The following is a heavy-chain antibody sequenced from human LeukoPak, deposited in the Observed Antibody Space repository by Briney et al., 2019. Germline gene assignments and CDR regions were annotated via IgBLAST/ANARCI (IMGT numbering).Heavy chain of an antibody. D-gene: IGHD4-23*01. V-gene: IGHV4-59*01. CDR1: GGSISSYY. J-gene: IGHJ4*02. CDR3: ARTYGGHYFDY. Sequence: SETLSLTCIVSGGSISSYYWSWIRQPPGKGLEWIGYIYYSGSTNYNPSLKSRVTISVDTSKNQFSLKLSSVTAADTAVYYCARTYGGHYFDYWGQGTLVTVSS. CDR2: IYYSGST.